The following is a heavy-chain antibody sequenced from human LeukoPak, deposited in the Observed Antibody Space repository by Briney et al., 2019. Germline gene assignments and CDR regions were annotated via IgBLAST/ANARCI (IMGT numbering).Heavy chain of an antibody. CDR1: GGSFSGYY. V-gene: IGHV4-34*01. Sequence: SETPSLTCAVYGGSFSGYYWSWIRQPPGKGLEWIGEINHSGSTNYNPSLKSRVTISVDTSKNQFSLKLSSVTAADTAVYYCASLVGIAAHMDNNDYWGQGTLVTVSS. J-gene: IGHJ4*02. CDR2: INHSGST. D-gene: IGHD6-13*01. CDR3: ASLVGIAAHMDNNDY.